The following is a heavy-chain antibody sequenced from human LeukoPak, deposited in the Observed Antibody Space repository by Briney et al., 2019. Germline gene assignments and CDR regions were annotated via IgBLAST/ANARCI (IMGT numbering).Heavy chain of an antibody. CDR3: ARDKEYYDSSGYYYFDY. Sequence: LSLTCTVSSGSISSTSAYWGWIRQPPGKGLEWVSYISSSGSTIYYADSVKGRFTISRDNAKNSLYLQMNSLRAEDTAVYYCARDKEYYDSSGYYYFDYWGQGTLVTVSS. CDR1: SGSISSTSAY. D-gene: IGHD3-22*01. V-gene: IGHV3-11*01. J-gene: IGHJ4*02. CDR2: ISSSGSTI.